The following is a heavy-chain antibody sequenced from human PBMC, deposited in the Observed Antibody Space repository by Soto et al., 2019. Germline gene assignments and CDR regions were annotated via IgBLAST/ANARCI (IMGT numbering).Heavy chain of an antibody. J-gene: IGHJ6*03. V-gene: IGHV3-66*01. CDR1: GFTVSSNY. CDR2: IYSGGST. Sequence: GGSLRLSCAASGFTVSSNYMSWVRQAPGKGLEWVSVIYSGGSTYYADSVKGRFTISRDNSKNTLYLQMNSLRAEDTAVYYCAAQEPKLYPRGGYYYYYYMDVWGKGTTVTVSS. CDR3: AAQEPKLYPRGGYYYYYYMDV. D-gene: IGHD3-10*01.